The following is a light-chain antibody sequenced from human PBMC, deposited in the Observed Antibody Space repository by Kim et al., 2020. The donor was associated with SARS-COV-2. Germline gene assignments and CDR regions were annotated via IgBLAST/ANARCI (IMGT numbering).Light chain of an antibody. CDR1: KVGEKY. Sequence: GCPGQTATDTCCRDKVGEKYACWYKQKPGQPPVLVICQDTKRPSGIPERFSGASSGNTATLTISGTQAMDEADFYCQAWDSSTGVFGGGTQLTV. J-gene: IGLJ3*02. CDR2: QDT. CDR3: QAWDSSTGV. V-gene: IGLV3-1*01.